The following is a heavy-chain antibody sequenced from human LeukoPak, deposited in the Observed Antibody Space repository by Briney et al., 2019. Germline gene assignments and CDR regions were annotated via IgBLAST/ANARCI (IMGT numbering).Heavy chain of an antibody. D-gene: IGHD1-1*01. V-gene: IGHV4-34*01. J-gene: IGHJ3*02. CDR3: ARDRRESTKPNDAFDI. Sequence: SETLSLTCAVYGGSFSGYYWSWIRQPPGRGLEWIGEINHSGSTNYNPSLESRVTISIDTSKKQLSLKLTSVTAADTAVYYCARDRRESTKPNDAFDIWGQGTMVTVSS. CDR1: GGSFSGYY. CDR2: INHSGST.